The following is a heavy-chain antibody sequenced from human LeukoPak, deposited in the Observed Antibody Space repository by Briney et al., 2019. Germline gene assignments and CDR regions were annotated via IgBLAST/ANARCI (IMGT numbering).Heavy chain of an antibody. CDR3: ARNTLAIAAAAFFDF. Sequence: PGGSLRLSCAASGFTFSSYEMNWVRQAPGKGLEWDSYISSSGSRIYYTASVRGRFTISRDNAKNSLYLQMNSLRVEDTALYYCARNTLAIAAAAFFDFWGQGTLVTVSS. J-gene: IGHJ4*02. CDR2: ISSSGSRI. CDR1: GFTFSSYE. V-gene: IGHV3-48*03. D-gene: IGHD6-13*01.